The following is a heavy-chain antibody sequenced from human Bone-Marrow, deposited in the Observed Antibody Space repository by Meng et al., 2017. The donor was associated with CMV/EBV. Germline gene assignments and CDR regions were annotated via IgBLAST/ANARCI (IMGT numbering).Heavy chain of an antibody. V-gene: IGHV3-74*01. D-gene: IGHD3-3*01. CDR3: VREMWSNDV. CDR1: GFTFRNNW. CDR2: INGDGSIR. J-gene: IGHJ3*01. Sequence: GESLKISCVPSGFTFRNNWMHWVRQAPGKGLVWVSRINGDGSIRGYADSVKGRLTISRDNAKDTLYLQMNSLRAEDTAVYYCVREMWSNDVWGRGTMVTVSS.